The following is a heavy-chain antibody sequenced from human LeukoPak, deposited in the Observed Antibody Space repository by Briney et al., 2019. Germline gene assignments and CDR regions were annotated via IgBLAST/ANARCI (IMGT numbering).Heavy chain of an antibody. CDR1: GYTFTSYG. CDR2: ISAYNGNT. CDR3: AWRLAVAGLLDY. J-gene: IGHJ4*02. Sequence: ASVKVSCKASGYTFTSYGISWVRQAPGQGLEWMGWISAYNGNTNYAQKLQGRVTMTTDTSTSTAYMELRSLRSDDTAVYYCAWRLAVAGLLDYWGQGTLVTVSS. D-gene: IGHD6-19*01. V-gene: IGHV1-18*04.